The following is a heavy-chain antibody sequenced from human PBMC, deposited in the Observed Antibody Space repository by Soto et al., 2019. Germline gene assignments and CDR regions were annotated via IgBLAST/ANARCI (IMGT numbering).Heavy chain of an antibody. CDR2: INAGNGDT. J-gene: IGHJ4*02. Sequence: QVQLVQSGAEMKKPGASVKLSCKASGITYNTYAIHWVRQAPGQGLEWMGWINAGNGDTRYSQNFQGRVTLTRDTSASTVHMDLDSLDCQGTGVYHRARAISGYVTWGQGTLVTVSS. CDR1: GITYNTYA. V-gene: IGHV1-3*01. D-gene: IGHD5-12*01. CDR3: ARAISGYVT.